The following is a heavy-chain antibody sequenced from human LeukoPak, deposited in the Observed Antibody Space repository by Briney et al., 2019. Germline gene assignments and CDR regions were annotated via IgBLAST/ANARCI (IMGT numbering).Heavy chain of an antibody. CDR2: ISYDGSNK. V-gene: IGHV3-30-3*01. J-gene: IGHJ3*02. CDR3: AREVRGVGGAFDI. Sequence: HSGRSLRLSCAASGFTFSSYAMHWVRQAPGKGLEWVAVISYDGSNKYYADSVKGRFTISRDNSKNTLYLQMNSPRAEDTAVYYCAREVRGVGGAFDIWGQGTMVTVSS. CDR1: GFTFSSYA. D-gene: IGHD3-10*01.